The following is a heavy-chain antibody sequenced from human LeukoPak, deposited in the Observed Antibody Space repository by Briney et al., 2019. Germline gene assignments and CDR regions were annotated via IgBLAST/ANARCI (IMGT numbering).Heavy chain of an antibody. CDR2: IIPIFGTA. CDR1: GGTFGSYA. D-gene: IGHD6-19*01. Sequence: ASVKVSCKASGGTFGSYAISWVRQAPGQGLEWMGGIIPIFGTANYAQKFQGRVTITADESTSTAYMELSSLRSEDTAVYYCARERRSSGWSYYFDYWGQGTLVTVSS. J-gene: IGHJ4*02. CDR3: ARERRSSGWSYYFDY. V-gene: IGHV1-69*13.